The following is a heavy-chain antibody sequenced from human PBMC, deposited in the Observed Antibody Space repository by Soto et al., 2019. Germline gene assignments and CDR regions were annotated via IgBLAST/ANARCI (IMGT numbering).Heavy chain of an antibody. J-gene: IGHJ4*02. CDR3: AGEWFGVCRALFDF. D-gene: IGHD3-10*01. V-gene: IGHV3-23*01. CDR1: GFTFSSYA. CDR2: MSASGAGT. Sequence: EVQLLESGGGLVQPGGSLRLSCAASGFTFSSYAMNWVRQSPGEGLEWVSGMSASGAGTYYADSVRGRFTISRDNSKNTLYLQMNSLSAGDTALYYCAGEWFGVCRALFDFWGQGTLVTVSS.